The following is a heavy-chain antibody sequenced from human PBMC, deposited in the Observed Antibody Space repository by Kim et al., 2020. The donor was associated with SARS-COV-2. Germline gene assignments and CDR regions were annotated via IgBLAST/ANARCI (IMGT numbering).Heavy chain of an antibody. Sequence: ADSVKGSIPISRDNPKNSLYLQMNSLRAEDTAFYYCAKDIEWRRTKGPDYWGQGTLVTVSS. J-gene: IGHJ4*02. V-gene: IGHV3-9*01. D-gene: IGHD3-3*01. CDR3: AKDIEWRRTKGPDY.